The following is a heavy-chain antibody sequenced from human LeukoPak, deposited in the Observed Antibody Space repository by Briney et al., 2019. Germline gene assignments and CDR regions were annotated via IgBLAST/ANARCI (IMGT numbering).Heavy chain of an antibody. V-gene: IGHV1-2*02. Sequence: ASVKVSCKASGYSFTGYYMHWVRQAPGQGLEWVGWINPNSGGTNFAQKFQGRVTMTRDTSISTAYMELSRPRSDDTAVFYCARAQLWQSTFFDYWGWGTLVTVSA. CDR3: ARAQLWQSTFFDY. J-gene: IGHJ4*02. D-gene: IGHD1-1*01. CDR2: INPNSGGT. CDR1: GYSFTGYY.